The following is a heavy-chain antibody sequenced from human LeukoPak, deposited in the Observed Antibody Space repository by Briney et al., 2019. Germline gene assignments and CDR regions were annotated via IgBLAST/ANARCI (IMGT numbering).Heavy chain of an antibody. J-gene: IGHJ4*02. CDR1: GASISSSSYY. V-gene: IGHV4-39*01. Sequence: PSETLSLTCTVSGASISSSSYYLGWIRQPPGKGLEWIGSIYYNGDTYYNSSLKSRLTISVDTSKNQFTLKLSSMTAADTALYYCARLRGYTSGNPGYWGQGSLVTVSS. CDR2: IYYNGDT. CDR3: ARLRGYTSGNPGY. D-gene: IGHD5-18*01.